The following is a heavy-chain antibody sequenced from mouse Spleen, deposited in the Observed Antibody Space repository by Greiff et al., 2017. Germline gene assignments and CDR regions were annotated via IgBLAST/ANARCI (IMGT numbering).Heavy chain of an antibody. D-gene: IGHD1-1*01. V-gene: IGHV1-50*01. CDR2: IDPSDSYT. Sequence: VQLQQPGAELVKPGASVKLSCKASGYTFTSYWMQWVKQRPGQGLEWIGEIDPSDSYTNYNQKFKGKATLTVDTSSSTAYMQLSSLTSEDSVVYYCARFTTVVDLRDYWGQGTSVTVSS. CDR1: GYTFTSYW. CDR3: ARFTTVVDLRDY. J-gene: IGHJ4*01.